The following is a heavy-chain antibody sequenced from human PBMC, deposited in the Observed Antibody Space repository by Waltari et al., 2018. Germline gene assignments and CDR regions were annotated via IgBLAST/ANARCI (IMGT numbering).Heavy chain of an antibody. D-gene: IGHD3-22*01. J-gene: IGHJ4*02. CDR1: GGTFSSYA. CDR2: IIPIFGTA. V-gene: IGHV1-69*01. CDR3: ARETHRAGSSGYYSGLGY. Sequence: AEVKKPGSSVKVSCKASGGTFSSYAISWVRQAPGQRLEWMGGIIPIFGTANYAQKFQGRVTITADESTSTAYMELSSLRSEDTAVYYCARETHRAGSSGYYSGLGYWGQGTLVTVSS.